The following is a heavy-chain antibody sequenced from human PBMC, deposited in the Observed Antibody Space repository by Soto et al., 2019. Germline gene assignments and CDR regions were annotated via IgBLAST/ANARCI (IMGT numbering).Heavy chain of an antibody. Sequence: PSETLSLTCAVYGGSFSGYYWSWIRQHPGKGLEWIGYIYYSGSTYYNPSLKSRVTISVDTSKNQFSLKLSSVTAADTAVYYCAAGGGLPRYYWGQGTLVTVSS. CDR2: IYYSGST. V-gene: IGHV4-31*11. CDR3: AAGGGLPRYY. D-gene: IGHD5-12*01. J-gene: IGHJ4*02. CDR1: GGSFSGYY.